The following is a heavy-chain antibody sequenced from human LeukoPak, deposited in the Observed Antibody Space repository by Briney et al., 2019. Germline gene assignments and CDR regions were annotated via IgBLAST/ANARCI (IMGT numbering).Heavy chain of an antibody. CDR2: TSGDGIAT. V-gene: IGHV3-43*02. J-gene: IGHJ4*02. Sequence: GGALRLSCAASGFTFHNYAIHWVRQAPGRGLEWVSLTSGDGIATYFADSVKGRFTISRDNSKSSLFLQMNSLRTEDTALYYCARDHVYGGADYWGQGTLVTVSS. CDR1: GFTFHNYA. D-gene: IGHD5/OR15-5a*01. CDR3: ARDHVYGGADY.